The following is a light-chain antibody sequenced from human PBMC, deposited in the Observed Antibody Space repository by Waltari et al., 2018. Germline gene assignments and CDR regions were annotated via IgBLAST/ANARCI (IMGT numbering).Light chain of an antibody. CDR3: QQYNRWRA. V-gene: IGKV3-15*01. J-gene: IGKJ1*01. Sequence: EIVMTESPATLSVSSGERATLSCRASQSIDSYLAWYQQKPGQAPRLLIYGASNSATGISARFTGSGSGTEFTLSIRSLQSEDCAVYYCQQYNRWRAFGQGTKVEIK. CDR1: QSIDSY. CDR2: GAS.